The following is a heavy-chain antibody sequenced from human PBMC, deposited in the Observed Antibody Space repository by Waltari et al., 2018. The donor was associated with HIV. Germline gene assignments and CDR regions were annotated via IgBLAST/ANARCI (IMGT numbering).Heavy chain of an antibody. CDR3: ARDPHYYDSSYHAFDI. CDR2: IYTRGST. CDR1: GGSISSGSYY. J-gene: IGHJ3*02. Sequence: QVQLQESGPGLVKPSQTLSLTCTVSGGSISSGSYYWSWIRQPAGKGLEWIGRIYTRGSTNYNPSLKRRVTISVDTSKNQFSLKLSSVTAADTAVYYCARDPHYYDSSYHAFDIWGQGTMVTVSS. D-gene: IGHD3-22*01. V-gene: IGHV4-61*02.